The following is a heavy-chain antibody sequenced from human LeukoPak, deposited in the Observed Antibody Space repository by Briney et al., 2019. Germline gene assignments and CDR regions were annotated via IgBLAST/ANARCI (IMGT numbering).Heavy chain of an antibody. CDR3: ARDDCGATCYPGGY. J-gene: IGHJ4*02. CDR2: IKAGNGDT. V-gene: IGHV1-3*01. D-gene: IGHD2-21*01. Sequence: ASVKVSCKASGYTCTNYVVHWVRQAPGQRPEWMGWIKAGNGDTKYSPNFQGRVTITRDTSASTAYMELSSLTSEDTALYYCARDDCGATCYPGGYWGQGTLVTVSS. CDR1: GYTCTNYV.